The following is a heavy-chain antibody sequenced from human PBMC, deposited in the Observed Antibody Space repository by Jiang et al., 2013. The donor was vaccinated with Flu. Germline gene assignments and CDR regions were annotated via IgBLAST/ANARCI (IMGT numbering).Heavy chain of an antibody. V-gene: IGHV1-69*06. CDR1: GGTFSSYA. J-gene: IGHJ6*02. CDR3: ASSSRGIRDLGMDV. Sequence: GGTFSSYAISWVRQAPGQGLEWMGGIIPIFGTANYAQKFQGRVTITADKSTSTAYMELSSLRSEDTAVYYCASSSRGIRDLGMDVWGQGTTVTVSS. CDR2: IIPIFGTA. D-gene: IGHD1-26*01.